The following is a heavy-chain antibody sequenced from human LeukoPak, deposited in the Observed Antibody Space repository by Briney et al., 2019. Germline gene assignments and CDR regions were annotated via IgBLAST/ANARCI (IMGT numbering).Heavy chain of an antibody. V-gene: IGHV3-21*04. J-gene: IGHJ5*02. Sequence: PGGSLRLSCAASGFTFSSYSMNWVRQAPGKGLEWVSSISSSSSYIYYADSVKGRFTISRDNSKNTLYLQMNSLRAEDTAVYYCAKDLGSSSEAWGQGTLVTVSS. CDR3: AKDLGSSSEA. CDR2: ISSSSSYI. CDR1: GFTFSSYS. D-gene: IGHD6-6*01.